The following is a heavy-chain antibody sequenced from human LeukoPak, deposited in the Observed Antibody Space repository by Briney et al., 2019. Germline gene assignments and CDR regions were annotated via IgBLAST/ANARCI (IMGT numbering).Heavy chain of an antibody. CDR2: IYYSGST. CDR3: ARGLYGDCGVDY. V-gene: IGHV4-59*01. D-gene: IGHD4-17*01. Sequence: SETLSLTCTVSGGSISSYYWSWIRQPPGKGLEWIGYIYYSGSTNYNPSLKSRVTISVDTSKNQFSLKLSSVTAADTAVYYCARGLYGDCGVDYWGQGTLVTVSS. J-gene: IGHJ4*02. CDR1: GGSISSYY.